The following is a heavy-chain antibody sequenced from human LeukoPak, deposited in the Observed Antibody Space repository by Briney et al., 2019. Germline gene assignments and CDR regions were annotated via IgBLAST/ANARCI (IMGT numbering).Heavy chain of an antibody. CDR2: MNTNTGNP. D-gene: IGHD4-23*01. V-gene: IGHV7-4-1*02. Sequence: ASVKVSCKASGYTFTNYAMNWVRQAPGQGLEWMGWMNTNTGNPTYAQGFTGRFVFSLDTSVSTAYLQISSLKAEDTAVYYCARGSVGTPRPNDYWGQGTLVTVSS. CDR3: ARGSVGTPRPNDY. CDR1: GYTFTNYA. J-gene: IGHJ4*02.